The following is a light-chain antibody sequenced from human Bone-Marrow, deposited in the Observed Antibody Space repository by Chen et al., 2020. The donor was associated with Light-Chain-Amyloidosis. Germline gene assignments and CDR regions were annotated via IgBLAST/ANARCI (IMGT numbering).Light chain of an antibody. J-gene: IGLJ2*01. CDR2: DDS. CDR1: DIENEV. V-gene: IGLV3-21*02. Sequence: SYVLTQPPSVSVAPGQTARITCGGNDIENEVVHWYQQKPGQAPVLVVSDDSDRPSGIPERFSGSNSGNTATLTISRVEAGDEADYYCQVWYSSSDQVVFGGGTKLTVL. CDR3: QVWYSSSDQVV.